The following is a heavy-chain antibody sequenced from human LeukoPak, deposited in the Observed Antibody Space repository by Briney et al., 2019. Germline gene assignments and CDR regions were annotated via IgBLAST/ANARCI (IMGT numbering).Heavy chain of an antibody. CDR2: ISGSGGST. J-gene: IGHJ4*02. D-gene: IGHD3-16*02. CDR1: GFPFSSYA. V-gene: IGHV3-23*01. CDR3: TRIRLGEFSSPLDY. Sequence: PGGSLRLSCAASGFPFSSYAMSWVRQAPGKGLEWVSAISGSGGSTYYADSVKGRFTISRDNSKNTLYLQMNSLRAEDTAVYYCTRIRLGEFSSPLDYWGQGTLVTVSS.